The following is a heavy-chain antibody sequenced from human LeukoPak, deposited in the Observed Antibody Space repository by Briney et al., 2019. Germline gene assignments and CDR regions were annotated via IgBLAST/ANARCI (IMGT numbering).Heavy chain of an antibody. J-gene: IGHJ5*02. CDR2: IYYSGST. CDR3: ARGVRYYGSGNWFDP. Sequence: PSETLSLTCTVSGGSISSYYWSWIRQPPGKGLEWIGYIYYSGSTNYNPSLKSRVTISVDTSKNQFSLKLSSVTAADTAVYYCARGVRYYGSGNWFDPWGQGTLVTVSS. V-gene: IGHV4-59*12. CDR1: GGSISSYY. D-gene: IGHD3-10*01.